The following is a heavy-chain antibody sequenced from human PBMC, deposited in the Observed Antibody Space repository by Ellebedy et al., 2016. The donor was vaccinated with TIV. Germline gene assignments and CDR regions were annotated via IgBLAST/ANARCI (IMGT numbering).Heavy chain of an antibody. Sequence: PGGSLRLSCAASGFTFSSYSMNWVRQAPGKGLEWVSYISSSSSTIYYADSVKGRFTISRDNAKNSLYLQMNSLRAEDTAVYYCARIADVRFDPWGQGTLVSVSS. J-gene: IGHJ5*02. CDR1: GFTFSSYS. V-gene: IGHV3-48*04. D-gene: IGHD3-10*02. CDR2: ISSSSSTI. CDR3: ARIADVRFDP.